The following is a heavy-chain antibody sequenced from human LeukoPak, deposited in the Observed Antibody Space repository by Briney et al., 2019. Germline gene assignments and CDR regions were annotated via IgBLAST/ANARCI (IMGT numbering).Heavy chain of an antibody. CDR2: ISYDGSNK. J-gene: IGHJ4*02. D-gene: IGHD3-10*01. CDR1: GFTFSNYA. CDR3: ARDNYGLDY. Sequence: GGSLRLSCAGSGFTFSNYAMHWVRQTPGKGLEWVAVISYDGSNKYYADSVKGRFTISRDNSKNTLYLQMNSLRAEDTAVYYCARDNYGLDYWGQGTLVTVSS. V-gene: IGHV3-30*04.